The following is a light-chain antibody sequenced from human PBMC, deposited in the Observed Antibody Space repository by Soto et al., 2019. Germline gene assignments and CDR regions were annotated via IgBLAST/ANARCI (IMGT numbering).Light chain of an antibody. CDR2: GAT. V-gene: IGKV3-15*01. J-gene: IGKJ4*01. CDR1: QSISNN. Sequence: ETVMTQSPATLSVSPGERATLSCRAGQSISNNLAWYQQNPGQAPRLLIYGATTRATGIPSRFSGSGSGTEFTLTISGLQSEDFAVYYCQQYNNWPLTFGGGTKVELK. CDR3: QQYNNWPLT.